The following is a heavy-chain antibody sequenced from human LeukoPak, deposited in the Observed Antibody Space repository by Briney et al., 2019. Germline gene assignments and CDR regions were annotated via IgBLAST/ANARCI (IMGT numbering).Heavy chain of an antibody. CDR3: AKRFCTSAGCSFFDS. V-gene: IGHV3-23*01. CDR2: IRSSGGTR. CDR1: EFTFSNYA. J-gene: IGHJ4*02. D-gene: IGHD2-2*01. Sequence: PGGSLRLSCTASEFTFSNYAMSWGRQAPGKGLEWVSAIRSSGGTRDYADSVKGRFTISRDNSKNTLYLQMNSLRAEDTAVYYCAKRFCTSAGCSFFDSWGPGTLVTVSS.